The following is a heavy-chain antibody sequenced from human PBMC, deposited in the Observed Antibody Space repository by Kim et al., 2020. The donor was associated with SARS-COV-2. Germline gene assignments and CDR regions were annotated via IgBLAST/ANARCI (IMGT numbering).Heavy chain of an antibody. J-gene: IGHJ6*02. Sequence: SVKVSCKASGGTFSSYAISWVRQAPGQGLEWMGGIIPIFGTANYAQKFQGRVTITADESTSTAYMELSSLRSEDTAVYYCARDPQWQQQLGNGMDVWGQGTTVTVSS. D-gene: IGHD6-13*01. CDR2: IIPIFGTA. CDR3: ARDPQWQQQLGNGMDV. CDR1: GGTFSSYA. V-gene: IGHV1-69*13.